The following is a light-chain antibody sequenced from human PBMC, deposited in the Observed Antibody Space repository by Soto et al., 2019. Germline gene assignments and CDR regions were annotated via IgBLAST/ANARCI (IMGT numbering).Light chain of an antibody. Sequence: DIQMTQSPSALSASVGDRVTITCRASQNISSWLAWYQQKPGKAPKSLIYDASSLESSVPSRLSGSGSGTEFTLTISNLQPDDSATYYCQHYKAFSPWTFGQGTKVEIK. CDR1: QNISSW. J-gene: IGKJ1*01. V-gene: IGKV1-5*01. CDR3: QHYKAFSPWT. CDR2: DAS.